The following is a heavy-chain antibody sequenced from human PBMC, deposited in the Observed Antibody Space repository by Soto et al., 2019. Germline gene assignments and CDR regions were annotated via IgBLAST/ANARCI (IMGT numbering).Heavy chain of an antibody. CDR1: GYTFTSYY. Sequence: ASVKVSCKASGYTFTSYYMHWVRQAPGQGLEWMGIINPSGGSTSYAQKFQGRVTMTRDTSTSTVYMELNSLRSEDTAVYYCARSIVVVTALDYWGQGTLVTVSS. CDR3: ARSIVVVTALDY. CDR2: INPSGGST. D-gene: IGHD2-21*02. V-gene: IGHV1-46*01. J-gene: IGHJ4*02.